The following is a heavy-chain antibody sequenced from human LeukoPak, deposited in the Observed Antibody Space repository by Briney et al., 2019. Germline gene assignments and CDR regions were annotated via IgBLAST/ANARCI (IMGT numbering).Heavy chain of an antibody. J-gene: IGHJ4*02. Sequence: SETLSLTCAVSGGSLSSHYWTWIRQPPGKGLEWIGYIYYTGATNYNPSLKSRVTISVDTSKNQFSLRLSSVTAADTAVYYCARGVFIAASQYGYWGQGTLVTVSS. CDR1: GGSLSSHY. CDR2: IYYTGAT. D-gene: IGHD6-13*01. V-gene: IGHV4-59*11. CDR3: ARGVFIAASQYGY.